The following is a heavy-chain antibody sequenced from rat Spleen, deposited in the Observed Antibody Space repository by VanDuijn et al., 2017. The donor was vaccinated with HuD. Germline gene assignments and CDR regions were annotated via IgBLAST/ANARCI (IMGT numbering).Heavy chain of an antibody. CDR2: INSAGST. CDR1: GYSITSSYR. J-gene: IGHJ1*01. D-gene: IGHD1-12*02. V-gene: IGHV3-3*01. CDR3: AKDGPIYYYDGSYYPYWYFDF. Sequence: EVQLQESGPGLVKPSQSLSLTCSVTGYSITSSYRWNWIRKFPGNKLEWMGYINSAGSTNYNPSLKSRISITRDTSKNQFFLQVNSVTTEDTATYYCAKDGPIYYYDGSYYPYWYFDFWGPGTMVTVSS.